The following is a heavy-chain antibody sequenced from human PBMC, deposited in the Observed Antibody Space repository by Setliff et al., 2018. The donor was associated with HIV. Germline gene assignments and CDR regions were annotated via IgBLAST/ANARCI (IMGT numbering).Heavy chain of an antibody. CDR2: IDSSTTYI. Sequence: PGGSLRLSCAASGFTFSTYSMNWVRQAPGKGLEWVSSIDSSTTYIHYVDSVKGRFTISRDNARNTLYLQMNSLRAEDTAVYYCARTSLGISEDCWGQGTLVTVSS. CDR3: ARTSLGISEDC. V-gene: IGHV3-21*01. J-gene: IGHJ4*02. CDR1: GFTFSTYS. D-gene: IGHD7-27*01.